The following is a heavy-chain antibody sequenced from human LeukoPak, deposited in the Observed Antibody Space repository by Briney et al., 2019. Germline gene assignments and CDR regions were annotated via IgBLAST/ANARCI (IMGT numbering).Heavy chain of an antibody. CDR2: ISYDGGTK. CDR3: AKESGIRSYGAYFPH. V-gene: IGHV3-30*18. Sequence: GGSLRLSCAASGFTFSSHGMQWVRQAPGEGLEWVAVISYDGGTKYYADSVKGRFTISRDNSKSTLFLQMNSLRAEDTAVYYCAKESGIRSYGAYFPHWGQGTLVTVSS. D-gene: IGHD4-17*01. CDR1: GFTFSSHG. J-gene: IGHJ1*01.